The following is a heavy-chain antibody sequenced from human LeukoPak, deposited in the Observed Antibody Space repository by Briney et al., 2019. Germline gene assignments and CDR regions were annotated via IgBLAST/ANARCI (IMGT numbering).Heavy chain of an antibody. Sequence: GGSLRLSCVASEFIINTAAMSWVRQAPGKGLEWVASITKYDGRTYYADSVKGRFSISRDNSENTVYLQMNSLRDDDTGTYFCAKDHHSSGWPSFDSWGQGTLVTVSS. CDR2: ITKYDGRT. CDR1: EFIINTAA. D-gene: IGHD6-19*01. CDR3: AKDHHSSGWPSFDS. V-gene: IGHV3-23*01. J-gene: IGHJ4*02.